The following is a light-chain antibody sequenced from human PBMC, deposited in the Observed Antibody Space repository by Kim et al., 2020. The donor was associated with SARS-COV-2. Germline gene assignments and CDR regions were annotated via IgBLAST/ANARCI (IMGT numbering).Light chain of an antibody. CDR2: RNN. CDR1: SSNIGSNY. J-gene: IGLJ2*01. V-gene: IGLV1-47*01. CDR3: AAWDDSLSVV. Sequence: ELTQPPSASGTPGQRVTISCSGSSSNIGSNYVYWYQQLPGTAPKLLIYRNNQRPSGVPDRFSGSKSGTSASLAISGLRSEDEADYYCAAWDDSLSVVF.